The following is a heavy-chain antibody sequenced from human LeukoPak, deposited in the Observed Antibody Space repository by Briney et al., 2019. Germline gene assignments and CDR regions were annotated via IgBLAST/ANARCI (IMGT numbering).Heavy chain of an antibody. CDR1: GFTVSSSY. J-gene: IGHJ6*02. D-gene: IGHD2-2*01. V-gene: IGHV3-66*01. CDR3: ARDLPPGGGAPPAGYYYYGMDV. CDR2: IYSGGST. Sequence: PGGSLRLSCAASGFTVSSSYMSWVRQAPGKGLEWVSVIYSGGSTYYADSVKGRFTISRDNSKNTLYLQMNSLRAEDTAVYYCARDLPPGGGAPPAGYYYYGMDVWGQGTTVTVSS.